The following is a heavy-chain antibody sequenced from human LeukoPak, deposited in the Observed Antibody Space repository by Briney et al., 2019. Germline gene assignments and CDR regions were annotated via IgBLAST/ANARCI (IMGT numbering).Heavy chain of an antibody. CDR3: AKHRHDYIWAAIDH. V-gene: IGHV3-23*01. Sequence: PGGSLRLSCAASGFTFSSYAMSWVRQAPGKGLEWVSGIRGSGTDTYYADSVKGRFTISRDNSKNTLYPQMNSLRAEDTAVYYCAKHRHDYIWAAIDHWGQGTLVTVSS. CDR2: IRGSGTDT. CDR1: GFTFSSYA. J-gene: IGHJ4*02. D-gene: IGHD3-16*01.